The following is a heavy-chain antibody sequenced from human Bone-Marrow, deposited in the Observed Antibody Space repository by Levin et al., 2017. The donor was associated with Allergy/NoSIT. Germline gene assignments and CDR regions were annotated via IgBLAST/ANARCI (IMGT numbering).Heavy chain of an antibody. Sequence: GGSLRLSCAASGLTFSSYAVNWVRRAPGKGLEWVSVISGSGGSTFYADSGKGRVTISRDNSKNTVFLQMHSLRVEDTAIYYCAKDSLHEEVSANFWYFDLWGRGTLVTVSS. CDR3: AKDSLHEEVSANFWYFDL. V-gene: IGHV3-23*01. J-gene: IGHJ2*01. D-gene: IGHD2-15*01. CDR1: GLTFSSYA. CDR2: ISGSGGST.